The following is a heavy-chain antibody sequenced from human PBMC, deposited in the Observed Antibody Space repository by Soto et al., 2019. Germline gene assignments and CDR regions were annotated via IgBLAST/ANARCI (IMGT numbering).Heavy chain of an antibody. CDR2: IYYSGST. V-gene: IGHV4-39*01. D-gene: IGHD6-13*01. CDR1: GGSISSSSYY. J-gene: IGHJ6*02. Sequence: SETLSLTCTVSGGSISSSSYYWGWIRQPPGKGLEWIGSIYYSGSTYYNPSLKSRVTISVDTSKNQFSLKLSSVTAAETAVYYCARPLYSSSWYGYYGMDVWGQGTTVTVSS. CDR3: ARPLYSSSWYGYYGMDV.